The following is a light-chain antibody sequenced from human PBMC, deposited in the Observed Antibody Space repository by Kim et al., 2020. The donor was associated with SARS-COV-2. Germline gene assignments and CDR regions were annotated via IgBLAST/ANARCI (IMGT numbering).Light chain of an antibody. CDR2: GAS. Sequence: LSASVGDTVTITCRAGRNIRRYLSWFQQKPGKAPKLLIYGASTLQSGVPSRFSGSGSGTDFTLTISSLQSEDFATYYCQQSDNTRTFGQGTKVE. CDR1: RNIRRY. V-gene: IGKV1-39*01. J-gene: IGKJ1*01. CDR3: QQSDNTRT.